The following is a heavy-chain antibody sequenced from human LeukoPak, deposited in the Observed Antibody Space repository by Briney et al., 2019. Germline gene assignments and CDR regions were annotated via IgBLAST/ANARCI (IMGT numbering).Heavy chain of an antibody. Sequence: ASVKVSCKASGYTLTSYGISWVRQAPGQGLEWMGWISAYNGNTNYAQKLQGRVTMTTDTSTSTAYMELRSLRADDTAVYYCARERGYSGYEEFDYWGQGTLVTVSS. CDR2: ISAYNGNT. CDR3: ARERGYSGYEEFDY. D-gene: IGHD5-12*01. CDR1: GYTLTSYG. V-gene: IGHV1-18*01. J-gene: IGHJ4*02.